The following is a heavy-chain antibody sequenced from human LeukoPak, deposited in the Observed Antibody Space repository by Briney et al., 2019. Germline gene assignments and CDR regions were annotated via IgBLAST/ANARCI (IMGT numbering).Heavy chain of an antibody. D-gene: IGHD2-21*02. CDR1: GFTFSSYA. CDR2: ISGSGGST. Sequence: GGSLRLSCAASGFTFSSYAMSWVHQAPRKGLEWVSAISGSGGSTYYADSVKGRFTISRDNSKNTLYLQMNSLRAEDTAVYYCANVVVTATPKFDYWGQGTLVTVSS. CDR3: ANVVVTATPKFDY. J-gene: IGHJ4*02. V-gene: IGHV3-23*01.